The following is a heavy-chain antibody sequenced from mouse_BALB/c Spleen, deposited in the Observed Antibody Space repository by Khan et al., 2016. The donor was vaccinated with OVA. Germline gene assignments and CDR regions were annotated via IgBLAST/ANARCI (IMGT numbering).Heavy chain of an antibody. Sequence: QVQLKESGAELAKPGASVKMSCTPSGYTFTTYWIPWIKQRPGQGLEWIGYINPCTGYTEYTKNFKDKATLTVDESSSTAYMQLNSLTSADSAVYYCARRGLDGRFAYWGQGTLVTVST. D-gene: IGHD2-3*01. CDR2: INPCTGYT. CDR3: ARRGLDGRFAY. J-gene: IGHJ3*01. CDR1: GYTFTTYW. V-gene: IGHV1-7*01.